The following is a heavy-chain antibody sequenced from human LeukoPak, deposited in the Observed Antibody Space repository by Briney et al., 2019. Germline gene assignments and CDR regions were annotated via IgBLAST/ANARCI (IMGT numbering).Heavy chain of an antibody. CDR3: ARELWGSSNWFDP. D-gene: IGHD3-16*01. V-gene: IGHV4-4*07. CDR2: IYTSGST. CDR1: GGSFSGYY. Sequence: PSETLSLTCAVYGGSFSGYYWSWIRQPAGKGLEWIGRIYTSGSTNYNPSLKSRVTISVDTSKNQFSLKLSSVTAADTAVYYCARELWGSSNWFDPWGQGTLVTVSS. J-gene: IGHJ5*02.